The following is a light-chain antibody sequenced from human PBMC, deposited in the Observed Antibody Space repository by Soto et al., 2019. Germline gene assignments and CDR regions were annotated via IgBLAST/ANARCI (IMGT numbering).Light chain of an antibody. CDR1: QSLQHNNGNTF. Sequence: EIVMTQSPLSLTVTPGEPASISCKSSQSLQHNNGNTFLDWYMQKPGQSPQLLIYLASRRAPGAPDRVSGSGSGTDFTLRSSTVEADDAAIYYCMQALQTPRTFGQGTKLEI. V-gene: IGKV2-28*01. CDR2: LAS. J-gene: IGKJ1*01. CDR3: MQALQTPRT.